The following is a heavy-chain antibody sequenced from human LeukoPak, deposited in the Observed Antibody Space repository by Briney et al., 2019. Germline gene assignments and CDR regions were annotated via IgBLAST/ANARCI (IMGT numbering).Heavy chain of an antibody. CDR3: AKDEGHCSGGSCYRQDY. J-gene: IGHJ4*02. V-gene: IGHV3-30*18. CDR1: GFTFSTYG. Sequence: GRSLSLSCAASGFTFSTYGMHWVRHAPGKGPEWVGVISNDGSNKYHAESVKGRFTISRDNSKNTLYLQMNSLRAEDTAVYYCAKDEGHCSGGSCYRQDYWGQGTLVTVSS. CDR2: ISNDGSNK. D-gene: IGHD2-15*01.